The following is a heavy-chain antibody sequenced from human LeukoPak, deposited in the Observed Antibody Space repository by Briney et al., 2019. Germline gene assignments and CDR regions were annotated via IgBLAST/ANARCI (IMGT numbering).Heavy chain of an antibody. CDR3: AKDGGAYDFWSGHFDY. Sequence: GGSLRLSCAASGFTFSSYAMSWVRQAPGKGLERVSAISGSGGSTYYADSVKGRFTISRDNSKNTLYLQMNSLRAEDTAVYYCAKDGGAYDFWSGHFDYWGQGTLVTVSS. CDR2: ISGSGGST. J-gene: IGHJ4*02. CDR1: GFTFSSYA. V-gene: IGHV3-23*01. D-gene: IGHD3-3*01.